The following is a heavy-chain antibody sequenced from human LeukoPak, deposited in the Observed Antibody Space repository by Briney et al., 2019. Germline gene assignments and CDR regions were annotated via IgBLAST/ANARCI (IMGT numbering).Heavy chain of an antibody. J-gene: IGHJ4*02. CDR2: ISYDGSNK. V-gene: IGHV3-30*18. Sequence: QAGGSLRLSCAASGFTFSSYGMHWVRHAPGKGLEWVAVISYDGSNKYYADSVKGRFTISRDNSKNTLYLQMNSLRAEDTAVYYCAKHDSSGIFDYWGQGTLVTVSS. CDR3: AKHDSSGIFDY. D-gene: IGHD3-22*01. CDR1: GFTFSSYG.